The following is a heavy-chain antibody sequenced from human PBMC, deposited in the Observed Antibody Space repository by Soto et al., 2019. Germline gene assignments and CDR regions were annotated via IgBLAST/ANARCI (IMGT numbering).Heavy chain of an antibody. CDR3: ARHDSYGDPIDY. V-gene: IGHV4-39*01. CDR2: MYYTGST. CDR1: GGSISSSSVY. Sequence: QLQLQESGPGLVKPSETLSLTCTVSGGSISSSSVYWGWIRQPPGKGLEWIGSMYYTGSTYYKPSLKSRVTISVDTSKNQFSLRLTSVTAADTAVYYCARHDSYGDPIDYWGQGTLVTVPS. J-gene: IGHJ4*02. D-gene: IGHD4-17*01.